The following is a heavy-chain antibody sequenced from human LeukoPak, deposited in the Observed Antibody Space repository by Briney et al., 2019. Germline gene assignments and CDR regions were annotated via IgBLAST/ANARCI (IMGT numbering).Heavy chain of an antibody. V-gene: IGHV4-4*02. CDR2: IYHSGST. D-gene: IGHD1-26*01. CDR3: ARKIGSSGAFDI. J-gene: IGHJ3*02. Sequence: SETLSLTCAVSGGPISSTNWWSWVRQPPGKGLEWIGEIYHSGSTNYNPSLRSRITISVDKSKDQFSLRLSSATAADTAVYYCARKIGSSGAFDIWGQGTMVTVSS. CDR1: GGPISSTNW.